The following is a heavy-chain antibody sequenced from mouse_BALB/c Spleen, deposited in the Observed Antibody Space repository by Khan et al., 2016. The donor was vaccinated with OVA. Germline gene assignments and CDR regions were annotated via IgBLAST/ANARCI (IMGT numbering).Heavy chain of an antibody. J-gene: IGHJ3*01. CDR2: ILPGTGST. V-gene: IGHV1-9*01. CDR1: GYTFRSSW. Sequence: QVQLKQSGAELMKPGASVKISCKATGYTFRSSWIEWVKQRPGHGLEWIGEILPGTGSTNYNEKFKGKATFTADTSSNTAYMQLSSLTSEDSAVXYCARWGPDGNFGPYWGQGTLVTVSA. D-gene: IGHD2-1*01. CDR3: ARWGPDGNFGPY.